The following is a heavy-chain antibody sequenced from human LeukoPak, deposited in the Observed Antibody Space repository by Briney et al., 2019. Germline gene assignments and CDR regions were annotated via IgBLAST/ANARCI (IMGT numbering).Heavy chain of an antibody. CDR1: GFTFSSCS. Sequence: PGGSLRLSCVASGFTFSSCSMNWVRQAPGKGLEWVSYISTSSNTVYYADSVKGRFTISRDNAKNSLYLQMNSLRDEDTAVYYCARVPGYCSGGSCYSAYFDYWGLGTLVTVSS. J-gene: IGHJ4*02. CDR3: ARVPGYCSGGSCYSAYFDY. V-gene: IGHV3-48*02. CDR2: ISTSSNTV. D-gene: IGHD2-15*01.